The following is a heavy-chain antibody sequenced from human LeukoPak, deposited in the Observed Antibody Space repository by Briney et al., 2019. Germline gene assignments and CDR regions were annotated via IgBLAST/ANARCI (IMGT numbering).Heavy chain of an antibody. Sequence: GGSLRLSCAASGFTFSSFDTHWVRQPTGQGLKWVSTIGTASDTYYPGSVEGRFTLSRDNAKNSLYLQMNSLTAGDTAVYYCARGPPRGKYYYMDVWGKGTTVSVPS. V-gene: IGHV3-13*01. D-gene: IGHD1-1*01. J-gene: IGHJ6*03. CDR3: ARGPPRGKYYYMDV. CDR2: IGTASDT. CDR1: GFTFSSFD.